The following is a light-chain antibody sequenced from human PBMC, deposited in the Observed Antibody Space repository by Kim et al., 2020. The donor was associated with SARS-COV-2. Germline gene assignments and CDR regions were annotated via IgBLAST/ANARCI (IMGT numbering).Light chain of an antibody. CDR1: SSNIGAGYD. CDR3: QSSDSSLRGVH. V-gene: IGLV1-40*01. Sequence: QTVTISGTGSSSNIGAGYDVPWYQHLPGTAPKLLIYANTYRPSGVPDRFSNSKSGNTASLVITGLQAEDEADYYCQSSDSSLRGVHFGGGTQLTVL. J-gene: IGLJ2*01. CDR2: ANT.